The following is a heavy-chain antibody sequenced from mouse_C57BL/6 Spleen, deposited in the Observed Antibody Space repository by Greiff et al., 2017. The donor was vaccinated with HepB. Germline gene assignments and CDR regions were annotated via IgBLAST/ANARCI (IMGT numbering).Heavy chain of an antibody. CDR2: INPYNGGT. D-gene: IGHD1-1*01. Sequence: VQLQQSGPVLVKPGASVKMSCKASGYTFTDYYMNWVKQSHGKSLEWIGVINPYNGGTSYNQKFKGKATLTVDKSSSTAYMELNSLTSEDSAVYYCAREGNYYGPAMDYWGQGTSVTVSS. CDR1: GYTFTDYY. J-gene: IGHJ4*01. CDR3: AREGNYYGPAMDY. V-gene: IGHV1-19*01.